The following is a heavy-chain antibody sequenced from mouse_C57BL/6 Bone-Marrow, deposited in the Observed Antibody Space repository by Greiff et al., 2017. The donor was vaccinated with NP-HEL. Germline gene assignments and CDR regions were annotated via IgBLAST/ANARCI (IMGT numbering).Heavy chain of an antibody. V-gene: IGHV5-9-1*02. CDR3: TRDSGYGSSSYYAMDY. CDR2: ISSGGDYI. J-gene: IGHJ4*01. D-gene: IGHD1-1*01. Sequence: EVKLVESGEGLVKPGGSLKLSCAASGFTFSSYAMSWVRQTPEKRLEWVAYISSGGDYIYYADTVKGRFTISRDNARNTLYLQMSSLKSEDTAMYYCTRDSGYGSSSYYAMDYWGQGTSVTVSS. CDR1: GFTFSSYA.